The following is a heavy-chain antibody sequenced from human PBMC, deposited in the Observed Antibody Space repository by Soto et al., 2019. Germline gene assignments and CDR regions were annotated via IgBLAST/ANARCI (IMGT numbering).Heavy chain of an antibody. CDR3: VRVPGP. CDR1: GGSISSGGYS. J-gene: IGHJ5*02. Sequence: PSETLSLTCVVSGGSISSGGYSWSWIRQPPGKGLEWIGYIYHSGSTYYNPSLKSRVTISVDRSKNQFSLRLSSVTAADTAVYYCVRVPGPWGQGTVVTVSS. V-gene: IGHV4-30-2*01. CDR2: IYHSGST.